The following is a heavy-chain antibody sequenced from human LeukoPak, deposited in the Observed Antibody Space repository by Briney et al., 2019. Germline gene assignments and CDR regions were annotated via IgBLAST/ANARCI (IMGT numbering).Heavy chain of an antibody. CDR1: GFTFNNYW. V-gene: IGHV3-7*01. Sequence: GGSLRLSCAASGFTFNNYWISWVRQAPGKGLEWVANIKQDGSEKNYVDSVKGRFTFSRDNAKNSLYLQMNSLRAEDTAVYYCARGESRYFDWSLPRYYFDFWGQGTLVTVSS. CDR3: ARGESRYFDWSLPRYYFDF. J-gene: IGHJ4*02. CDR2: IKQDGSEK. D-gene: IGHD3-9*01.